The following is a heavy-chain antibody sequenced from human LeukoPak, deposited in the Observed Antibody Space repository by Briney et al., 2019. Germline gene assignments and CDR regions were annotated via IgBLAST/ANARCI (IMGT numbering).Heavy chain of an antibody. J-gene: IGHJ4*02. CDR2: IIPILGIA. Sequence: ASVKVSCKASGGTFSSYAISWVRQAPGQGLEWMGRIIPILGIANYAQKFQGRVTMTTDTSTSTAYMELRSLRSDDTAVYYCARDPDYTPGIFDYWGQGTLVTVSS. CDR1: GGTFSSYA. V-gene: IGHV1-69*04. CDR3: ARDPDYTPGIFDY. D-gene: IGHD4-4*01.